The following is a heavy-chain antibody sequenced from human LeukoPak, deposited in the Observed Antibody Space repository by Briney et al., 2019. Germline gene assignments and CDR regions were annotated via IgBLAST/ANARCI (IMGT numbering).Heavy chain of an antibody. D-gene: IGHD6-6*01. V-gene: IGHV1-3*01. J-gene: IGHJ6*02. CDR1: GYTFTSYA. CDR2: INAGNGNT. CDR3: ASADIAALYYYGMDV. Sequence: APVKVSCKASGYTFTSYAMHWVRQAPGQRLEWMGWINAGNGNTKYSQKFQGRVTITRDTSASTAYMELSSLRSEDTAVYYCASADIAALYYYGMDVWGQGTTVTVSS.